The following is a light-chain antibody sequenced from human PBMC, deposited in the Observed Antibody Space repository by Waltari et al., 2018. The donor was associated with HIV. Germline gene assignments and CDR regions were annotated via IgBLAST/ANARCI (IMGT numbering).Light chain of an antibody. CDR1: SSDVGGYNY. J-gene: IGLJ1*01. V-gene: IGLV2-8*01. CDR2: EVS. CDR3: NSYVGSNNYI. Sequence: QSALTQPPSASVSPGQSVTISCTGTSSDVGGYNYVSWYQHHPGKAPTLMIYEVSKRPSGVPDRFSGSKSGNTASLTVSGLQAEDEADYYCNSYVGSNNYIFGTGTKVTVL.